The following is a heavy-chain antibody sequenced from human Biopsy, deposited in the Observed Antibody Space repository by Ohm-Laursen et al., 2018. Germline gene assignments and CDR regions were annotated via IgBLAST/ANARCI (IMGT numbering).Heavy chain of an antibody. CDR1: GFTFHTYA. D-gene: IGHD1-14*01. V-gene: IGHV3-23*01. CDR3: VKQWGGYNFDS. CDR2: IDVSDYNT. J-gene: IGHJ5*01. Sequence: SLRLSFSASGFTFHTYAMIWVRQAPRKGLEWVAHIDVSDYNTYYADSVRGRFTISRDNSKQMVHLEINSLTADDTAVYYCVKQWGGYNFDSWGQGPLVTVSS.